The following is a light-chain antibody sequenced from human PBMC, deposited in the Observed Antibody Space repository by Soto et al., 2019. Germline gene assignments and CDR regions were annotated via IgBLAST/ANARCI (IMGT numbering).Light chain of an antibody. J-gene: IGLJ1*01. CDR3: SSFTSRHTYV. V-gene: IGLV2-14*01. Sequence: QSALTQPASVSGSPGQSITISCTGTSSDVGAYNYVSWYQQHPGKAPNLLIYDVRYRPSGVSNRFSCSKSGNTASLIISGLQAEDEADYYCSSFTSRHTYVFGSGTKLTVL. CDR1: SSDVGAYNY. CDR2: DVR.